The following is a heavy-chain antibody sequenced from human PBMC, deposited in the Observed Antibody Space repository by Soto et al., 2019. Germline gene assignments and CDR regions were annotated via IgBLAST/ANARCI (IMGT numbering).Heavy chain of an antibody. CDR3: ARGGIVVAKNDAFDI. CDR1: GGTFSSYA. D-gene: IGHD3-22*01. V-gene: IGHV1-2*04. CDR2: INPNSGGT. J-gene: IGHJ3*02. Sequence: ASVKVSCKASGGTFSSYAISWVRQAPGQGLEWMGWINPNSGGTNYAQKFQGWVTMTRDTSISTAYIELSRLRSDDTAVYYCARGGIVVAKNDAFDIWGQGTMVTV.